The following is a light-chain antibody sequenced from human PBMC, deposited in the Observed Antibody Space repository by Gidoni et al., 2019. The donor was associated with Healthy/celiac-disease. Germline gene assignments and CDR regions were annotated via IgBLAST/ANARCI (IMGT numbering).Light chain of an antibody. J-gene: IGKJ3*01. Sequence: DIVMTQSPDSLAVSLGERATINCMSSQSVLYSSNNKNYLAWYQQKPGQHPKLLIYWASTRESGVPDRFSGSGSGTDFTLTICSLQAEDVAVYYCQQYYSSPLTFGPGTTVDVK. V-gene: IGKV4-1*01. CDR1: QSVLYSSNNKNY. CDR2: WAS. CDR3: QQYYSSPLT.